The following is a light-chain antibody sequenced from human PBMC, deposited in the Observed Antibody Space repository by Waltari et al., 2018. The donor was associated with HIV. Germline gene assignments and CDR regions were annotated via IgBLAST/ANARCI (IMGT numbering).Light chain of an antibody. Sequence: QSALTPPASVSGSPGQSITISCTGTSRDVGGYNYVSWYQQHPGKAPKLMIYDVSKPPSGVSNRFSGSKSGNTASLTISGLQAEDEADYCCCSYAGSSTYVFGTGTKVTVL. CDR2: DVS. J-gene: IGLJ1*01. CDR3: CSYAGSSTYV. CDR1: SRDVGGYNY. V-gene: IGLV2-23*02.